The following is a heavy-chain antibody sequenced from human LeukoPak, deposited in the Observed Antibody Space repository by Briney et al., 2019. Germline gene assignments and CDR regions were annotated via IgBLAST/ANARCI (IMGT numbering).Heavy chain of an antibody. CDR3: ARSYYGSVTSYGMDV. Sequence: PGGSLRLSCAVSGFTFSRHWMSWVRQAPGKGLEWLANIKQDGSEKYYVDSVEGRFTISRDNAKNSLYLQMNSLRAEDTAVYYCARSYYGSVTSYGMDVWGQGTTVTVSS. CDR1: GFTFSRHW. D-gene: IGHD3-10*01. J-gene: IGHJ6*02. CDR2: IKQDGSEK. V-gene: IGHV3-7*01.